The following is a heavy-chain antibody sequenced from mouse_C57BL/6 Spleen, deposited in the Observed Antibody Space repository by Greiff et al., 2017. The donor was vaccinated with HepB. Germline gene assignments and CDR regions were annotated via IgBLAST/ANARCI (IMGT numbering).Heavy chain of an antibody. CDR3: AREGTYYYGSSLDY. J-gene: IGHJ2*01. Sequence: QVQLQQSGAELVRPGSSVKLSCKASGYTFTSYRMDWVKQRPGQGLEWIGNSYPSDSETHYNQKFKDKSTLTVYKSSSTAYMQRNSLTSKDSAVYYCAREGTYYYGSSLDYWGQGTTLTVSS. V-gene: IGHV1-61*01. CDR2: SYPSDSET. D-gene: IGHD1-1*01. CDR1: GYTFTSYR.